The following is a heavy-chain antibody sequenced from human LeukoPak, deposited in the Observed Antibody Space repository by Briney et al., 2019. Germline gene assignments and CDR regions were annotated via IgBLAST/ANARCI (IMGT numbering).Heavy chain of an antibody. J-gene: IGHJ3*02. D-gene: IGHD6-13*01. Sequence: SETLSLTCAVYGGSFSGYYWNWIRQPPGKGLEWIGYIYYSGNTYYNPSLKSRLTISVDTSKNQFSLQLTSVTAADTAVYYCARARRFAAAGTTAFDIWGQGTMVTVSS. CDR3: ARARRFAAAGTTAFDI. V-gene: IGHV4-34*01. CDR1: GGSFSGYY. CDR2: IYYSGNT.